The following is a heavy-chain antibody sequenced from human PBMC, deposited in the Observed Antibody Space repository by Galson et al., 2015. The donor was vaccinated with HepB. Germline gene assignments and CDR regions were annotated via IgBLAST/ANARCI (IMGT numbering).Heavy chain of an antibody. V-gene: IGHV3-21*01. D-gene: IGHD2-15*01. Sequence: SMRLSCAASGFTSNIYSLNWARQAPGKGLEWVSSISSSSSYIYYADSVKGRFTISRDNAKNSLYLQMNSLRAEDTAVYYCARDFGYCSGGSCQQAWGQGTLVTVSS. CDR2: ISSSSSYI. J-gene: IGHJ4*02. CDR3: ARDFGYCSGGSCQQA. CDR1: GFTSNIYS.